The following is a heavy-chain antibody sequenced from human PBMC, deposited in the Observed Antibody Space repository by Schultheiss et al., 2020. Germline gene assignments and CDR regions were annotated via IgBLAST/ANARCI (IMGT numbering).Heavy chain of an antibody. Sequence: GESLKISCAASGFTFDDYAMSWVRQAPGKGLEWVSSISGSGDETYYADSVQGRFTMSRDSSKNTVYLQMNSLRAEDTAVYYCAKGVLWFGELLGYWGQGTLVTVSS. CDR1: GFTFDDYA. V-gene: IGHV3-23*01. CDR2: ISGSGDET. CDR3: AKGVLWFGELLGY. D-gene: IGHD3-10*01. J-gene: IGHJ4*02.